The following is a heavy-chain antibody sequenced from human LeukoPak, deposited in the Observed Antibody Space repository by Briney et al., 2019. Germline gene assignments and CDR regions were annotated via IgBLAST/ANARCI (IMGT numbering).Heavy chain of an antibody. Sequence: GGSLRLSCAASGFTFSSYGMHWVRQAPGKGLEWVAVIWYDGSNKYYADSVKGRFTISRDNSKNTLYLQMNSLRAEDTAVYYCAREVTMIVVVPTPGYWGLGTLVTVSS. V-gene: IGHV3-33*01. CDR1: GFTFSSYG. CDR2: IWYDGSNK. J-gene: IGHJ4*02. D-gene: IGHD3-22*01. CDR3: AREVTMIVVVPTPGY.